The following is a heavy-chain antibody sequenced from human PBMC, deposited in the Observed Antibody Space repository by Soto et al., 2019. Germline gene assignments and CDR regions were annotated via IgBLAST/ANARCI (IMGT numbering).Heavy chain of an antibody. V-gene: IGHV1-46*01. Sequence: GASVKVSCKASGGTFSSYTISWVRQAPGQGLEWMGIINPSGGSTSYAQKFQGRVTMTRDTSTSTVYMELSSLRSEDTAVYYCARGHCGGDCYGTTPHFWTFDYWGQGTLVTVSS. CDR1: GGTFSSYT. D-gene: IGHD2-21*02. CDR2: INPSGGST. J-gene: IGHJ4*02. CDR3: ARGHCGGDCYGTTPHFWTFDY.